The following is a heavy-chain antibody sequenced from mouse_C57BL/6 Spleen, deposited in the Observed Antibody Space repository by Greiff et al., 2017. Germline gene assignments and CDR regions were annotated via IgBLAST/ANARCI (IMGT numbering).Heavy chain of an antibody. CDR3: ARHEEAPYYGSSYGAMDY. D-gene: IGHD1-1*01. J-gene: IGHJ4*01. CDR2: FYPGSGSI. CDR1: GYTFTEYT. V-gene: IGHV1-62-2*01. Sequence: VKLMESGAELVKPGASVKLSCKASGYTFTEYTIHWVKQRSGQGLEWIGWFYPGSGSIKYNEKFKDKATLTADKSSSTVYMELSRLTSEDSAVYFCARHEEAPYYGSSYGAMDYWGQGTSVTVSS.